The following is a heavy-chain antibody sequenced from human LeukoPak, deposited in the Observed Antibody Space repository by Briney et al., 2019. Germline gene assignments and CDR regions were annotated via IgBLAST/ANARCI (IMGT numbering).Heavy chain of an antibody. D-gene: IGHD3-10*01. V-gene: IGHV3-30*03. J-gene: IGHJ6*02. CDR3: ARSMVRGTNYYYGMDV. CDR2: ISYDGSNK. Sequence: GGSLRLSCAASGFTFSSYGMHWVRQAPGKGLEWVAVISYDGSNKYYADSVKGRFTISRDNSKNTLYLQMNSLRAEDTAVYYCARSMVRGTNYYYGMDVWGQGTTVTVSS. CDR1: GFTFSSYG.